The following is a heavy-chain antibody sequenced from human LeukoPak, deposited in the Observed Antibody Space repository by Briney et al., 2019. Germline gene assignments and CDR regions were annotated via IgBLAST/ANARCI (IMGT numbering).Heavy chain of an antibody. V-gene: IGHV4-34*01. Sequence: SETLSLTCAVYGGSFSGYYWSWIRQPPGKGLEWIGEINHSGSTNYNPSLKSRVTISVDTSKNQFSLKLSSVTAADTAVYYCARGCGSGSRGSYNFDYWGQGTLVTVSS. CDR3: ARGCGSGSRGSYNFDY. CDR2: INHSGST. J-gene: IGHJ4*02. CDR1: GGSFSGYY. D-gene: IGHD3-10*01.